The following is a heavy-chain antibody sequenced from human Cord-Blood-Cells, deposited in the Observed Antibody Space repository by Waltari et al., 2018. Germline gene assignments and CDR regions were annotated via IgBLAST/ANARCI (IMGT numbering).Heavy chain of an antibody. CDR2: IYSGGST. CDR1: GFTVSSNY. CDR3: ARDNWNYDAFDI. J-gene: IGHJ3*02. D-gene: IGHD1-7*01. Sequence: EVQLVESGGGLIQLGGSLRLSCAASGFTVSSNYMSWVRQDPGKGLEWVSVIYSGGSTYYADSVKSRFTISRDNSKNTLYLQMNSLRAEDTAVYYCARDNWNYDAFDIWGQGTMVTVSS. V-gene: IGHV3-53*01.